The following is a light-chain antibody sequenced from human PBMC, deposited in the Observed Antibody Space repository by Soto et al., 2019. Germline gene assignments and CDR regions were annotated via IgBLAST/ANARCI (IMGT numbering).Light chain of an antibody. CDR1: SGDIGSYNR. CDR3: SSYTNINTRACV. J-gene: IGLJ1*01. Sequence: QSVLTQPASVSGSPGQSITISCTGTSGDIGSYNRFSWYQQHPGKAPKLIIYEVTDRPSGVSNRFSGSKSGNTASLTISGLRAEYEAEYYCSSYTNINTRACVFGTGTKLTV. CDR2: EVT. V-gene: IGLV2-14*01.